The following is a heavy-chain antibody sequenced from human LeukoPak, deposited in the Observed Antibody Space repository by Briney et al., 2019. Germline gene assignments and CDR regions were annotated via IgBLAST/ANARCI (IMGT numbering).Heavy chain of an antibody. Sequence: GASVKVSCKASGYSFSGYDINWVRQAPGQGLEWMGWISPFNGNTTYAQKVRGRVAMTTDTSTGTAYMELRNLRSDDTAVYYCARAAWGLLGGAFDPWGLGTLVTVSS. J-gene: IGHJ5*02. CDR1: GYSFSGYD. CDR3: ARAAWGLLGGAFDP. V-gene: IGHV1-18*01. CDR2: ISPFNGNT. D-gene: IGHD2-21*01.